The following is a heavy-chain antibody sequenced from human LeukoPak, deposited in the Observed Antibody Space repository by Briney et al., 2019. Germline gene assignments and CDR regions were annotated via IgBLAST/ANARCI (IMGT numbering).Heavy chain of an antibody. J-gene: IGHJ6*01. D-gene: IGHD3-22*01. Sequence: GGSLRLSCAPSGFTFSSYWMHWVRQAPGKGLVWVSRINSDGSSTSYADSVKGRFTISRDNAKNTLYLQMNSLRAEDTAVYYCAREERITMIGMDVWGQGTTVTVSS. CDR2: INSDGSST. CDR3: AREERITMIGMDV. CDR1: GFTFSSYW. V-gene: IGHV3-74*01.